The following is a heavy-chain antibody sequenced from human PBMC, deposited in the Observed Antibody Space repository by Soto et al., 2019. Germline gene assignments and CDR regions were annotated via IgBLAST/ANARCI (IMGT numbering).Heavy chain of an antibody. Sequence: ESGGGLVQPGGSLRLSCAASGFTFSSYEMNWVRQAPGKGLEWVSYISSSGSTIYYADSVKGRFTISRDNAKNSLYLQMNSLRAEDTAVYYCAREVRNYYGMDVWGQGTTVTVSS. CDR3: AREVRNYYGMDV. J-gene: IGHJ6*02. V-gene: IGHV3-48*03. CDR1: GFTFSSYE. CDR2: ISSSGSTI.